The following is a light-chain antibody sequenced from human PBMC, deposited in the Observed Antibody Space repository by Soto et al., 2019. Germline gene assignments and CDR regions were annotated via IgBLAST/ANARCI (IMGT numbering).Light chain of an antibody. CDR1: QSLLHSNGYNY. J-gene: IGKJ5*01. CDR3: MQGTHWPIT. V-gene: IGKV2-28*01. CDR2: LGS. Sequence: DIVMTQSPLSLPVTPGEPASISCRSSQSLLHSNGYNYLAWYLQKPGQSPQLLIYLGSNRASGVPDRFSGSGSGTDFALKISRVEAEDVGVYYCMQGTHWPITFGQGTRLEIK.